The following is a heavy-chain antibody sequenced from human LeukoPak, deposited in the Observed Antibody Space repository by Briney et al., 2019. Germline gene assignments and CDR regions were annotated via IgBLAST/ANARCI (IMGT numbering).Heavy chain of an antibody. J-gene: IGHJ4*02. CDR1: GFSFSNYA. Sequence: GGSLRLSCVASGFSFSNYAMHWVRQAPGKGLEWVAVIPYDGGDKYHADSVKGRFTISRDNSRNTLYLQMNSLRPEDTASYYCAKDKSPGIFDYWGQGTLVFVSS. V-gene: IGHV3-30-3*01. CDR2: IPYDGGDK. CDR3: AKDKSPGIFDY.